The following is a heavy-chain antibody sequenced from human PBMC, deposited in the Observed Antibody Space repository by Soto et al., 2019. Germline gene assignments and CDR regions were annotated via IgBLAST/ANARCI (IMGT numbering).Heavy chain of an antibody. CDR2: IYPGDSDT. CDR1: VYSFTSNW. CDR3: ARMDSSALGIDY. D-gene: IGHD3-22*01. V-gene: IGHV5-51*01. J-gene: IGHJ4*02. Sequence: PGESLKISCKGSVYSFTSNWIGWVRQMPGKGLEWMGIIYPGDSDTRYSPPFQGQVTISADKSISTAYLQWSRLKASDSAMYYCARMDSSALGIDYWGQGTLVTVSS.